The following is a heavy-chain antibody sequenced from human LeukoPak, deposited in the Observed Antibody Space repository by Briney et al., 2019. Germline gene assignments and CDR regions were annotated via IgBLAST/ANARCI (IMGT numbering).Heavy chain of an antibody. V-gene: IGHV4-34*01. J-gene: IGHJ4*02. CDR1: GGSFSGYY. Sequence: PSETLSLTCAVHGGSFSGYYWSWIRQPPGQGREWIGEINHRGSTNYNPSPKSRVTISIDTSKNRYSVKLTAVTAADEAVYYCARAPHYYDCSGYEDWGQGTLVTVSS. CDR2: INHRGST. CDR3: ARAPHYYDCSGYED. D-gene: IGHD3-22*01.